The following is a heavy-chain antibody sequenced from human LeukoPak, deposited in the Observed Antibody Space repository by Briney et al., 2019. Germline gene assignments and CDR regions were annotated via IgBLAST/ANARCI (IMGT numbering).Heavy chain of an antibody. CDR1: VCSINNCY. CDR2: IYDSGST. D-gene: IGHD6-19*01. Sequence: SVAVSLTCTVYVCSINNCYWMWMRQPPGGGRVCIRYIYDSGSTNYNPSLKSRVTISVDTSKNQFSLKLSSVTAADTAVYYCAREGSGGWYAFDYWGQGTLVTVSS. J-gene: IGHJ4*02. V-gene: IGHV4-59*01. CDR3: AREGSGGWYAFDY.